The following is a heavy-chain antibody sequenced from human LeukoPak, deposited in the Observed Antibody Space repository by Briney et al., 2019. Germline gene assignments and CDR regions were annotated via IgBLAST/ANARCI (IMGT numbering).Heavy chain of an antibody. V-gene: IGHV4-39*01. Sequence: SETLSLTCTVSGGSISSSSYYWGWLRQPPGKGLEWIGSIYYSGSTYYNPSLKSRVTISVDTSKNQFSLRLTSVTAADTAVYYCAALTDTMIFVLYWGQGTLVTVSS. CDR3: AALTDTMIFVLY. CDR1: GGSISSSSYY. J-gene: IGHJ4*02. CDR2: IYYSGST. D-gene: IGHD3/OR15-3a*01.